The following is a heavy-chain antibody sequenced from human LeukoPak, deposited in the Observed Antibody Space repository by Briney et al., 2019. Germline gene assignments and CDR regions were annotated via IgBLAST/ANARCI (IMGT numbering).Heavy chain of an antibody. CDR1: GGTFSSHA. J-gene: IGHJ5*02. CDR2: IIPIFTTA. Sequence: GASVKVSCKASGGTFSSHAISWVRQAPGQGLEWVGGIIPIFTTADYAQKFQGRVTITAEESTSTAYMDLSSLRSEDTAVYYCARVSGSYSGGGNWFDPWGQGTLVTVSS. CDR3: ARVSGSYSGGGNWFDP. V-gene: IGHV1-69*13. D-gene: IGHD3-10*01.